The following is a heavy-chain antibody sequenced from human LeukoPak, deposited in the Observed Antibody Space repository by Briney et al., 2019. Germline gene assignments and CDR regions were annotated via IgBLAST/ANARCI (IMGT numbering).Heavy chain of an antibody. Sequence: GGSLRLSCAATGFTFANSWMAWVRQAPGKGLEWVANIKQDGSTKHYADSLKGRFTISRDNPKNSLFLQMNNLRADDTAIYYCTRDTIGSLDYWGQGILVTVAS. CDR2: IKQDGSTK. V-gene: IGHV3-7*01. J-gene: IGHJ4*02. CDR1: GFTFANSW. D-gene: IGHD1-26*01. CDR3: TRDTIGSLDY.